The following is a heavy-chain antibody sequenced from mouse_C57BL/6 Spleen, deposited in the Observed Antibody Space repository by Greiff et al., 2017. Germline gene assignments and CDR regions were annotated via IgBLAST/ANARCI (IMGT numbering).Heavy chain of an antibody. CDR1: GYSITSGYY. CDR2: ISYDGSN. Sequence: EVQVVESGPGLVKPSQSLSLTCSVTGYSITSGYYWNWIRQFPGTQLEWMGYISYDGSNNYNPSLKNRISITRDTSKNQFFLKLNSVTTEDTATYYCARLRDYDQAWFAYWGQGTLVTVSA. V-gene: IGHV3-6*01. D-gene: IGHD2-4*01. J-gene: IGHJ3*01. CDR3: ARLRDYDQAWFAY.